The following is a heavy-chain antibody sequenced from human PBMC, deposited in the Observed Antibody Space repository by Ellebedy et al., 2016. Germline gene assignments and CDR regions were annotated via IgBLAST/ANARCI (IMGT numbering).Heavy chain of an antibody. CDR1: GFTFSTYS. V-gene: IGHV3-48*04. CDR3: AKATMVFYYFDY. D-gene: IGHD3-10*01. J-gene: IGHJ4*02. CDR2: ISPSGSTR. Sequence: GESLKISXAASGFTFSTYSMNWVRQAPGKGLEWVSYISPSGSTRYYADSVKGRFTISRDNAKNSLYLQMNSLRAEDTALYYCAKATMVFYYFDYWGQGTLVTVSS.